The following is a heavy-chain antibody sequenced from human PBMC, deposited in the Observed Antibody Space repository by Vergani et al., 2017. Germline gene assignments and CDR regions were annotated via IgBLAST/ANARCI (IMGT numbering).Heavy chain of an antibody. D-gene: IGHD1-20*01. CDR3: ARDSNWNHDY. CDR2: LSASGHNT. Sequence: EVQLVESGGGLVKPGGSLRLSCAASGFTFGSYAMTWVRQAPGKGLEWVSALSASGHNTYHADSVKGRFTISRDNDKNSLFLQMNSLRADDTAVYYCARDSNWNHDYWGQGTLVTVSS. V-gene: IGHV3-23*04. J-gene: IGHJ4*02. CDR1: GFTFGSYA.